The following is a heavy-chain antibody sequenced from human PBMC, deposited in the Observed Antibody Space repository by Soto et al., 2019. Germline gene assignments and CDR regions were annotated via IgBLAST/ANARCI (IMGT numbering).Heavy chain of an antibody. CDR1: HEYINSPSFY. CDR3: ARHGLTRWTVFES. CDR2: IYYSVNT. D-gene: IGHD2-2*01. V-gene: IGHV4-39*01. J-gene: IGHJ4*02. Sequence: ETLSPICSVSHEYINSPSFYVGWIRQPPGKGLEWIATIYYSVNTYYNPSLNSRVTISIDTSQNHFSLKSSSVTAADTAVYFCARHGLTRWTVFESWGQGTLVTVYS.